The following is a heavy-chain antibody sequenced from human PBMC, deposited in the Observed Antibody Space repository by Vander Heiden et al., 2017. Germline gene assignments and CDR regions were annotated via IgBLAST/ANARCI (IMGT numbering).Heavy chain of an antibody. D-gene: IGHD6-19*01. CDR1: GFTFSNYG. V-gene: IGHV3-30*18. Sequence: QVQLVESGGGVVQPGRSLRLSCAASGFTFSNYGMHWVRQAPGKGLEWLAVISYDGSKKDEADSVKGRFTIARDNAKNTLYMHMNRMRAEDTAVYYGAKEGRSGRIDYWGQGTLVTLSS. J-gene: IGHJ4*02. CDR3: AKEGRSGRIDY. CDR2: ISYDGSKK.